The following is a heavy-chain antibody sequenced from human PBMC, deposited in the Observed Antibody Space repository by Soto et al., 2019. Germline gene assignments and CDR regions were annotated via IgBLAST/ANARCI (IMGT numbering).Heavy chain of an antibody. CDR2: IYYAGST. CDR3: ARGSIAIGGTGFDN. V-gene: IGHV4-59*12. Sequence: SETLSLTFTVSDGSLSPNYWSWFRQSPGKGLKWIGYIYYAGSTTYNPSHKSRVTISVDKSQNQFSLKLSSVTAADTAVYYCARGSIAIGGTGFDNWGQGTLVTVSS. CDR1: DGSLSPNY. D-gene: IGHD6-19*01. J-gene: IGHJ4*02.